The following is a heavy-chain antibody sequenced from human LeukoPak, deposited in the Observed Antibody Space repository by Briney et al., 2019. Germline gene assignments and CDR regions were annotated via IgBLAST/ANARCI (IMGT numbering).Heavy chain of an antibody. CDR3: AQMATTLPRNFDY. CDR1: GYTFTSYG. CDR2: ISAYNGNT. Sequence: ASVNVSCKPSGYTFTSYGISWVRQAPGQGLEWMGWISAYNGNTNYAQKLQGRVTMTQDTSTSTAYMELRGLRSDDTAVYYCAQMATTLPRNFDYWGQGTLVTVSS. D-gene: IGHD5-24*01. J-gene: IGHJ4*02. V-gene: IGHV1-18*01.